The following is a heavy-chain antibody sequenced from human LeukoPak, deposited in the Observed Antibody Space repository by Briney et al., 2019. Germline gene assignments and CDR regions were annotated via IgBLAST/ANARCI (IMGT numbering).Heavy chain of an antibody. D-gene: IGHD6-13*01. Sequence: SETLSLTCAVYGGSFSGYYWSWIRQPPGKGLEWIGYIYHSGSTYYNPSLKSRVTISVDRSKNQFSLKLSSVTAADTAVYHCARWAAAYDYWGQGTLVTVSS. CDR3: ARWAAAYDY. CDR1: GGSFSGYY. CDR2: IYHSGST. V-gene: IGHV4-34*01. J-gene: IGHJ4*02.